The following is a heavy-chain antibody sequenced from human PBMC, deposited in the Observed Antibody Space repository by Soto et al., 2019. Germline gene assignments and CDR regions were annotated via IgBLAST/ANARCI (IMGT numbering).Heavy chain of an antibody. CDR1: GGTFSSYG. V-gene: IGHV1-69*13. CDR3: ARDHKVVRRLTKSGMDV. CDR2: IIPIFGTA. D-gene: IGHD3-10*01. J-gene: IGHJ6*02. Sequence: SVKVSCKVSGGTFSSYGFSWVRQAPGQGLEWMGGIIPIFGTANYAQKFQGRVTVTADESTSTAYMELSSLRSEDTAVYYCARDHKVVRRLTKSGMDVWGQGTTVTVSS.